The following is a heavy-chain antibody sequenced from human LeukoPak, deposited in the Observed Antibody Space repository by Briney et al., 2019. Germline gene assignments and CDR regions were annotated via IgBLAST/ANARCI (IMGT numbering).Heavy chain of an antibody. V-gene: IGHV1-69*01. CDR3: ARPEALRITTFGVPLHH. CDR1: GGTFSSYA. Sequence: GASVKVSCKGSGGTFSSYAISWVRQARGQGLEWVGGIIPIFGTANNAKKFKGRVKIPAHEPPSPDYMQLSSLRSEDTAVYHCARPEALRITTFGVPLHHWAQGTLLPVPS. D-gene: IGHD3-3*01. J-gene: IGHJ1*01. CDR2: IIPIFGTA.